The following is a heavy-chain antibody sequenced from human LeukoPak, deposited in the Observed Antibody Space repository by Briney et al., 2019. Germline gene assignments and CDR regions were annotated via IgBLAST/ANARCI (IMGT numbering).Heavy chain of an antibody. CDR1: GFTFSDYN. J-gene: IGHJ4*02. CDR3: ARVVAFIWNPGSLDY. D-gene: IGHD1-1*01. V-gene: IGHV3-11*04. CDR2: ISISASTI. Sequence: AGSLSLYCSASGFTFSDYNLSWIRQAPGQGREGVSYISISASTIYYADSVKGRFTISRDNAKNSLYLQMNSLRAEDTAVYYCARVVAFIWNPGSLDYWGQGTLVTVSS.